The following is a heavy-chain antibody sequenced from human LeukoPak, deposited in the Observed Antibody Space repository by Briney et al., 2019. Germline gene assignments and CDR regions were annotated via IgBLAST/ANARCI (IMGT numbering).Heavy chain of an antibody. CDR2: INHSGST. CDR1: GGSFSGYY. Sequence: SETLSLTCAVYGGSFSGYYWSWIRQPPGKGLEWIGEINHSGSTNYNPSLKSRVTISVDTSKNQFSLKLSSVTAADTAVYYCARHHDPPVGGYDWGFDYWGQGTLVTVSS. J-gene: IGHJ4*02. D-gene: IGHD5-12*01. V-gene: IGHV4-34*01. CDR3: ARHHDPPVGGYDWGFDY.